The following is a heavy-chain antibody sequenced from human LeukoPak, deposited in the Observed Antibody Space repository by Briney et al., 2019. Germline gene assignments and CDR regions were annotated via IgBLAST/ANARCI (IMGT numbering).Heavy chain of an antibody. Sequence: PSETLSLTCTVSGSSISSYYWSWIRQPPGKGLEWIGYIYYSGSTNYNPSLKSRVTISVDTSKNQFSLKLSSVTAADTAVYYCARSDSSGPYYFDYWGQGTLVTVSS. D-gene: IGHD3-22*01. V-gene: IGHV4-59*01. CDR2: IYYSGST. J-gene: IGHJ4*02. CDR3: ARSDSSGPYYFDY. CDR1: GSSISSYY.